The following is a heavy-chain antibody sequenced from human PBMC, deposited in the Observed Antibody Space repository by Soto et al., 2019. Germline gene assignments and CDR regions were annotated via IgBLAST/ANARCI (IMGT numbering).Heavy chain of an antibody. CDR2: IIPMFGTA. V-gene: IGHV1-69*13. Sequence: ASVKVSCKAAGGTFSSYGISWVRQAPGQGLEWMGGIIPMFGTATHTQNFQGRLTITADESTSTAYMELSSLRSEDTAVYFCARSVGGTPVSYLDSWGLGTLVPVSS. J-gene: IGHJ4*02. CDR3: ARSVGGTPVSYLDS. CDR1: GGTFSSYG. D-gene: IGHD1-26*01.